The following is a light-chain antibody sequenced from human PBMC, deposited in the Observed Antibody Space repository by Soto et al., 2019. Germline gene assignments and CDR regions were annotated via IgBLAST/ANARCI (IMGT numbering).Light chain of an antibody. V-gene: IGKV1-33*01. CDR1: HDISNY. CDR3: QQYDNLRALT. J-gene: IGKJ4*01. CDR2: DAS. Sequence: DIQMTQSPSSLSASVGDRVTITCQASHDISNYLNWYQQKPGKAPKLLIYDASNLETGIPSRFSGSGSGTDFTFTISSLQSEDIAIYYCQQYDNLRALTFGGGTKVDIK.